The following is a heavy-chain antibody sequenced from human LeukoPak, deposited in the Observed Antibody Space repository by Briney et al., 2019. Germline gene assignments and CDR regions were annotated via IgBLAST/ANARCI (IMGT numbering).Heavy chain of an antibody. V-gene: IGHV1-69*13. Sequence: ASVKVSCKASGGTFSSYAISWVRQAPGQGLEWMGGIIPISGTANYAQKFQGRVTITADESTSTAYMELSSLRSEDTALYYCALSLHCSSTSCYFDYWGQGTLVTVSS. J-gene: IGHJ4*02. CDR2: IIPISGTA. D-gene: IGHD2-2*01. CDR3: ALSLHCSSTSCYFDY. CDR1: GGTFSSYA.